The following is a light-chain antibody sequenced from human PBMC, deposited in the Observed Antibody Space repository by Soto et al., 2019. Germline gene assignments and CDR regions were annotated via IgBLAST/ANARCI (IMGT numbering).Light chain of an antibody. V-gene: IGLV1-47*02. J-gene: IGLJ2*01. CDR1: SSNIGGTNY. CDR2: SNN. CDR3: ASWDDRLGAVI. Sequence: QSVLTQPPSASGTPGQKVFISCSGSSSNIGGTNYAYWYQQLPGAAPKLLMHSNNLRPSGVPERISGSKFGTAASLALSGLRYEDEAVYYCASWDDRLGAVIFGGGTKVTVL.